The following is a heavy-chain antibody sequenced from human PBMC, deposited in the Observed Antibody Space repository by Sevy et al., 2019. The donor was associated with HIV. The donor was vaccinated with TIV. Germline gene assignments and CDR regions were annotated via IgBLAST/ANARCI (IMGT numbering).Heavy chain of an antibody. J-gene: IGHJ4*02. Sequence: GGSLRLSCAASGFTFSSYSMNWVRQAPGKGLEWVSSISSSSSYIYYADSVKGRFTISRDNAKNSLYLQMNSLRAEDTAVYYCARDIRNMAAAGHRGAFDYWGQGTLVTVSS. V-gene: IGHV3-21*01. D-gene: IGHD6-13*01. CDR3: ARDIRNMAAAGHRGAFDY. CDR1: GFTFSSYS. CDR2: ISSSSSYI.